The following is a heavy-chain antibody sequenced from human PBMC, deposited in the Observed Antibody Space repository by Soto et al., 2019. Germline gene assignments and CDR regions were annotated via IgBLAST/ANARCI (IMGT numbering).Heavy chain of an antibody. J-gene: IGHJ4*02. V-gene: IGHV3-11*01. D-gene: IGHD2-2*01. CDR3: ARGYCSSTSCLSFEY. CDR1: GFTFSDYY. CDR2: ISSSGSTI. Sequence: GGSLRLSCAASGFTFSDYYMSWIRQAPGKGLEWVSYISSSGSTIYYADSVKGRFTISRDNAKNSLYLQMNSLRAEDTAVYYCARGYCSSTSCLSFEYWGQGPLVTVSS.